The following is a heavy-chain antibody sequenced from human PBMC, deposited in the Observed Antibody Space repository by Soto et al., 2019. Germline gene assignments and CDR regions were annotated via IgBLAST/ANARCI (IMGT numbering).Heavy chain of an antibody. J-gene: IGHJ4*02. CDR3: ARGQVGASSFDY. D-gene: IGHD3-3*01. CDR2: IIPSPART. V-gene: IGHV1-69*04. Sequence: QVQLVHSGAELRKPGSAVKLSCKASGGTFSNSPISWVRQIPGQGPEWMGRIIPSPARTIYSRKFRGRVTLTADKSTKTVYMTLSSLTTDDAGVYYCARGQVGASSFDYWGQGTRVTVSS. CDR1: GGTFSNSP.